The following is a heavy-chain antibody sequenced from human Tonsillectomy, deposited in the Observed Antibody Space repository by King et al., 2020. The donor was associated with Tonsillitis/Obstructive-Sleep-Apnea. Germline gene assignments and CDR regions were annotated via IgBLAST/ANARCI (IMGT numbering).Heavy chain of an antibody. D-gene: IGHD2-21*02. J-gene: IGHJ4*02. Sequence: VQLQESGPGLVKPPETLSLTCTISGGSITTYYWSWFRQPPGKGLEWIGYIHYSGITNYNPSFKSRVAISVDTPKNQLSLKLSSVTAADTALYFCARGHTAFFDSWVRGILVTVSS. CDR2: IHYSGIT. V-gene: IGHV4-59*01. CDR3: ARGHTAFFDS. CDR1: GGSITTYY.